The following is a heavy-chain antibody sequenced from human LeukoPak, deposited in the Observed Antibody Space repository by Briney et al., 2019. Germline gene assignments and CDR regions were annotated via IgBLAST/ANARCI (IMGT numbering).Heavy chain of an antibody. Sequence: GESLKIFCKGSGYSFTSYWIGWVRQMPGKGLEWMGIIYPGDSDTRYSPSFQGQVTISADKSISTAYLQWSSLKASDTAMYYCARSYYYDSSGYYSGLYYYYGMDVWGQGTTVTVSS. CDR1: GYSFTSYW. V-gene: IGHV5-51*01. J-gene: IGHJ6*02. D-gene: IGHD3-22*01. CDR2: IYPGDSDT. CDR3: ARSYYYDSSGYYSGLYYYYGMDV.